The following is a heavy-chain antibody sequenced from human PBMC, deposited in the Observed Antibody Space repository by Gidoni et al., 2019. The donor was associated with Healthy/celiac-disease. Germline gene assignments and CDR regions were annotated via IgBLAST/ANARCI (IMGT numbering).Heavy chain of an antibody. J-gene: IGHJ4*02. D-gene: IGHD3-22*01. CDR3: ARDLRDSSGYEGPSRLFDY. CDR1: GFTFSSYS. V-gene: IGHV3-21*01. CDR2: ISSSSSYI. Sequence: EVQLVESGGGLVKPGGSLRLSCAASGFTFSSYSMNWVRQAPEKGLEWVSSISSSSSYIYYADSVKGRFTISRDNAKNSLYLQMNSLRAEDTAVYYCARDLRDSSGYEGPSRLFDYWGQGTLVTVSS.